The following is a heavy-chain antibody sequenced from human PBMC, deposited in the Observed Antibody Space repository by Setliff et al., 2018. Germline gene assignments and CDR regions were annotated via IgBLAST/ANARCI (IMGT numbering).Heavy chain of an antibody. V-gene: IGHV1-3*03. CDR1: GGTFSSYA. CDR3: ARGYCDGIGCPAPLYYFDS. CDR2: MNIDNGKT. D-gene: IGHD2-21*01. Sequence: ASVKVSCKASGGTFSSYAISWVRQAPGQGLEWMGWMNIDNGKTEYSQEFQDRVTFTRDTFAETAYMELRSLTSGDMAVYYCARGYCDGIGCPAPLYYFDSWGQGTLVTVSS. J-gene: IGHJ4*02.